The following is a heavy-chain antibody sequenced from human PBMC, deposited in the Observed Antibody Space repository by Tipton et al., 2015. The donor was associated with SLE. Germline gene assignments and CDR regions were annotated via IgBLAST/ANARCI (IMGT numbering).Heavy chain of an antibody. Sequence: LRLSCAVSGYSISSGHYWGWIRQPPGKGLEWIGSIPHSGNTYYNPSLKSRVSMSIDKSNNQFSLRLSSVTAADTAVYYGARGVSGYFSYCYMDVWGKGTTVT. D-gene: IGHD3-16*01. CDR3: ARGVSGYFSYCYMDV. CDR1: GYSISSGHY. J-gene: IGHJ6*03. CDR2: IPHSGNT. V-gene: IGHV4-38-2*01.